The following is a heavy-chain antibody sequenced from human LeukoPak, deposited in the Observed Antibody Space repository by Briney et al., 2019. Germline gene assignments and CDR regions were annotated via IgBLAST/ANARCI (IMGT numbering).Heavy chain of an antibody. CDR1: GFTFSSYA. V-gene: IGHV3-48*04. J-gene: IGHJ4*02. CDR3: ARDNVLPDY. Sequence: TGGSLRLSCAASGFTFSSYAMSWVRQAPGKGLEWVSYISSSGSTIYYADSVKGRFTISRDNAKNSLYLQMNSLRAEDTAVYYCARDNVLPDYWGQGTLVTVSS. D-gene: IGHD3-10*01. CDR2: ISSSGSTI.